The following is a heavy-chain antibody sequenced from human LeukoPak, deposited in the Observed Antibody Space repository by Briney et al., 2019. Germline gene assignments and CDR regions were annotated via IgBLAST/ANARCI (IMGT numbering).Heavy chain of an antibody. D-gene: IGHD3-22*01. CDR2: IYTSGST. CDR3: ARGPYSYDSSGSFDI. J-gene: IGHJ3*02. CDR1: GGSISSGSYY. Sequence: PSETLSLTCTVSGGSISSGSYYWSWIRQPAGKGLEWIGRIYTSGSTNYNPSLKSRVTISVDTSKNQFSLKLSSVTAADTAVYFCARGPYSYDSSGSFDIWGQGTMVTVSS. V-gene: IGHV4-61*02.